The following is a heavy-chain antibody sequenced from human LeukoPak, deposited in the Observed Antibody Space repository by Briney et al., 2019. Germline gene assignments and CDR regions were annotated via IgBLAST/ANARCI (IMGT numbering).Heavy chain of an antibody. Sequence: SETLSLTCTVSGGSISSYYWSWIRQPPGKGLEWIGYIYYSGNTKYNPSLKSRVTISVDTSKNQFSLKLSSVTAADTATYYCARHVPADTGLVNWFDPWGQGTLVTVSS. CDR3: ARHVPADTGLVNWFDP. V-gene: IGHV4-59*08. CDR2: IYYSGNT. CDR1: GGSISSYY. J-gene: IGHJ5*02. D-gene: IGHD5-18*01.